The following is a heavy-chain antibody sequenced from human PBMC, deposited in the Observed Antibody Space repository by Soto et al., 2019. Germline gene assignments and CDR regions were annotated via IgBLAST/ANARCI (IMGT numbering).Heavy chain of an antibody. V-gene: IGHV3-48*03. D-gene: IGHD6-6*01. CDR2: ISSSGSTI. CDR1: GFTFSSYE. CDR3: ARAKSIAARLYYYYYYGMDV. Sequence: TGGSLRLSCAASGFTFSSYEMNWVRQAPGKGLEWVSYISSSGSTIYYADSVKGRFTISRDNAKNSLYLQMNSLRAGDTAVYYCARAKSIAARLYYYYYYGMDVWGQGTTVTVSS. J-gene: IGHJ6*02.